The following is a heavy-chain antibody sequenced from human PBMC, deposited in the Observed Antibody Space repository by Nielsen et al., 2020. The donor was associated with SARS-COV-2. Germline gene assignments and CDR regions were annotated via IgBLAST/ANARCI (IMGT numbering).Heavy chain of an antibody. J-gene: IGHJ6*02. D-gene: IGHD2-15*01. CDR1: GYTFTSYG. CDR2: INPSGGST. CDR3: ARAYAKVVVAATQVDGMDV. Sequence: ASVKVSCKASGYTFTSYGISWVRQAPGQGLEWMGIINPSGGSTSYAQKFQGRVTMTRDTSTSTVYMELSSLRSEDTAVYYCARAYAKVVVAATQVDGMDVWGQGTTVTVSS. V-gene: IGHV1-46*01.